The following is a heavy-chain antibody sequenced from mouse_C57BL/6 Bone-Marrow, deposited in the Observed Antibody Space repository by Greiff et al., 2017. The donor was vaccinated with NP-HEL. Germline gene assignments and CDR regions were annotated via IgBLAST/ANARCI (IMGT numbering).Heavy chain of an antibody. J-gene: IGHJ1*03. CDR3: AREGYGSSLYWYFDV. CDR1: GYSITSGYY. CDR2: ISYDGSN. Sequence: VQLQQSGPGLVKPSQSLSLTCSVTGYSITSGYYWNWIRQFPGNKLEWMGYISYDGSNNYNPSLKNRISITRDTSKNQFFLKLNSVTTEDTATYYCAREGYGSSLYWYFDVWGTGTTVTVSS. V-gene: IGHV3-6*01. D-gene: IGHD1-1*01.